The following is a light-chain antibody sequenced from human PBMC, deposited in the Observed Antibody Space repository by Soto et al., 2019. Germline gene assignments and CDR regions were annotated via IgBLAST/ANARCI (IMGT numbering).Light chain of an antibody. V-gene: IGKV3-15*01. CDR2: DAS. CDR3: QQYNNWPRT. CDR1: QSVSRN. Sequence: EIVMKQSPATLSVSPGERATLSCRASQSVSRNLAWYQQTRGQPPRLLMFDASTRATGIPARFSGSGSGTDFTLTISSLQSEDSAIYYCQQYNNWPRTFGQGTKVDIK. J-gene: IGKJ1*01.